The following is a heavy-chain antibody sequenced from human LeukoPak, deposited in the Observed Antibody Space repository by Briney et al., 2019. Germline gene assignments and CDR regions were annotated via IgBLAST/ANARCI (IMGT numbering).Heavy chain of an antibody. CDR1: GGSISSYY. CDR2: IYYSGST. V-gene: IGHV4-59*08. D-gene: IGHD3-10*01. J-gene: IGHJ4*02. Sequence: SETLSLTCTVSGGSISSYYWSWIRQPPGKGLEWIGYIYYSGSTNYNPSLKSRVTISVDTSKNQFSLKLSSVTAADTAVYYCARNTYGSSPSYFDYWGQGTLVTVSS. CDR3: ARNTYGSSPSYFDY.